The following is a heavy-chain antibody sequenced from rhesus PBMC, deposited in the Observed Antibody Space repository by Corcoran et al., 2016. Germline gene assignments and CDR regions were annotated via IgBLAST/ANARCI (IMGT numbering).Heavy chain of an antibody. CDR1: GGSLSSSY. CDR3: ARLGNGAFDF. V-gene: IGHV4-169*01. J-gene: IGHJ3*01. D-gene: IGHD1-32*01. Sequence: QLQLQESGPGLVKPSETLSLTCAVSGGSLSSSYWGWTRPAPGKGLEWIGYIYGSGSSTNYNPSLKSRVTLSVDTSKNQLSLKLSSVTAADTAVYYCARLGNGAFDFWGQGLRVTVSS. CDR2: IYGSGSST.